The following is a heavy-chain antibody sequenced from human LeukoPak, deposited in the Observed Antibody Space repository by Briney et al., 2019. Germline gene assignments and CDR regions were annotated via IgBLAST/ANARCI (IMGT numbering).Heavy chain of an antibody. D-gene: IGHD1-26*01. CDR1: GGTFSSYA. CDR2: IIPIFGTA. Sequence: SVKVSCKASGGTFSSYAISWVRQAPGQGLEWMGGIIPIFGTANYAQKFQGRVTITADESTSTAYMELSNLRSEDTAVYYCARWGADRDYYYYYGMDVWGQGTTVTVSS. J-gene: IGHJ6*02. V-gene: IGHV1-69*01. CDR3: ARWGADRDYYYYYGMDV.